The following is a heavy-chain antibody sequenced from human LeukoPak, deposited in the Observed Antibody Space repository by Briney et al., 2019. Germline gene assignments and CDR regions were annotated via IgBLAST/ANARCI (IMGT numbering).Heavy chain of an antibody. Sequence: GGSLRLSCAASGLTFSSYSMNWVRQAPGKGLEWVSSISSSSSYIYYADSVKGRFTISRDNAKNSLYLQMNSLRAEDTAVYYCAREGANIVLMVYAIGAFDIWGQGTMVTVSS. D-gene: IGHD2-8*01. V-gene: IGHV3-21*01. CDR1: GLTFSSYS. CDR3: AREGANIVLMVYAIGAFDI. CDR2: ISSSSSYI. J-gene: IGHJ3*02.